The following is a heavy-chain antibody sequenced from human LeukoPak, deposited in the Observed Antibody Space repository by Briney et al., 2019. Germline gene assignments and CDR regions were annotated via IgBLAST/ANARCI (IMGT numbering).Heavy chain of an antibody. Sequence: GGSLRLSCAASGITFSNYYRSWIGRAPGRGLEWFPYISGSSSYTDYADSVKGRFTISRDNAKNSLYLQMNSLRAEDTAMYYCARGRDTILRGVVDYWGQGTLVTVSS. CDR2: ISGSSSYT. CDR1: GITFSNYY. V-gene: IGHV3-11*05. CDR3: ARGRDTILRGVVDY. J-gene: IGHJ4*02. D-gene: IGHD3-10*01.